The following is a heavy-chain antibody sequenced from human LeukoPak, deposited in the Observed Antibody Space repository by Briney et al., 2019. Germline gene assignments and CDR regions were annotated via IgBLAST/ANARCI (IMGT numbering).Heavy chain of an antibody. CDR1: RFTFSSYA. V-gene: IGHV3-23*01. CDR2: ISGSGGGT. CDR3: ATSRVYYYDISSYWEFDY. Sequence: GVLRLSYAASRFTFSSYAMSWVRRAPGKGLEWVSAISGSGGGTYYADSVKGRFTISRDNSKNPLYLQMTSLRAEDTAVYYCATSRVYYYDISSYWEFDYWAREPWSPSPQ. D-gene: IGHD3-22*01. J-gene: IGHJ4*02.